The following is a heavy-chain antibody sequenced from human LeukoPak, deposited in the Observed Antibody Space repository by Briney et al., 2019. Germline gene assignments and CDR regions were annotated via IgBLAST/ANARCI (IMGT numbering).Heavy chain of an antibody. CDR3: GRVWRYSSAWYYLAY. CDR1: GFTFDDYG. D-gene: IGHD6-19*01. Sequence: GGPLRLSCAASGFTFDDYGMSWIRQPPGKGLEWVSDINWNGSSKGNPDSVKGLFTISRDNDKNFLYMQMTRPTADDTVLYYCGRVWRYSSAWYYLAYWGQGTRVTVSS. V-gene: IGHV3-20*04. CDR2: INWNGSSK. J-gene: IGHJ4*02.